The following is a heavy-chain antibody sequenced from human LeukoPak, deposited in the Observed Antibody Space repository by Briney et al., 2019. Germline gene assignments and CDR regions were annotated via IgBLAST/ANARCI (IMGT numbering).Heavy chain of an antibody. D-gene: IGHD6-6*01. Sequence: TGGSLRLSCAASGFTFSSYAMHWVRQAPGKGLEWVAVISYDGSNKYYADSVKGRFTISRDNSKNTLYLQMNSLRAEDTAVYYCARDLRRIAARPEGYFDYWGQGTLVTVSS. CDR2: ISYDGSNK. CDR3: ARDLRRIAARPEGYFDY. J-gene: IGHJ4*02. V-gene: IGHV3-30-3*01. CDR1: GFTFSSYA.